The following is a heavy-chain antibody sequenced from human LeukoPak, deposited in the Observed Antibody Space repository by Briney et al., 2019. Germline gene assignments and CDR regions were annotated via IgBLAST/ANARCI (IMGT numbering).Heavy chain of an antibody. CDR3: ARAGGSYWEYFDY. Sequence: PSETLSLTCTVSDGSISSGGYYWGWIRQPPGKGLEWIGYIYHSGTTFYNPSLNSRVTISVDRSKNHFSLNLSSVTAADTAVYYCARAGGSYWEYFDYWGQGTLVTVSS. J-gene: IGHJ4*02. CDR2: IYHSGTT. V-gene: IGHV4-30-2*01. CDR1: DGSISSGGYY. D-gene: IGHD1-26*01.